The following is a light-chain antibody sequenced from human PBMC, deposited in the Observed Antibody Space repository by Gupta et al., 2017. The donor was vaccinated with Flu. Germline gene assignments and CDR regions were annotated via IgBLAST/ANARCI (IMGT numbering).Light chain of an antibody. Sequence: VLTQFPATLSVSPGERVTLSCRASQSISNNLAWYKQTPGQAPRLLIHDAVGRAHGITARFSGSGSGTEFTLTISSLQSEDSAVYYCQQHHTWHPMYTFGQGTKLEI. J-gene: IGKJ2*01. V-gene: IGKV3-15*01. CDR1: QSISNN. CDR3: QQHHTWHPMYT. CDR2: DAV.